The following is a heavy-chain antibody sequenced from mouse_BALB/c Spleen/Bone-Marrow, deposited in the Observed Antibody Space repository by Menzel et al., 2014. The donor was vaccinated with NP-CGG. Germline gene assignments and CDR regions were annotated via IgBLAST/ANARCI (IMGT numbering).Heavy chain of an antibody. V-gene: IGHV3-1*02. CDR2: IHYSGST. CDR3: AREARTTAGFAY. CDR1: AYSITSGYG. D-gene: IGHD1-2*01. Sequence: VQLQQPGPVLVKPSQSLSLTCTVTAYSITSGYGWHWIRQFPGNKLEWMGYIHYSGSTHYIPSLKSRISITRDTSKNQFFLQLNSVTTEDTATYYCAREARTTAGFAYWGQGTLVTVSA. J-gene: IGHJ3*01.